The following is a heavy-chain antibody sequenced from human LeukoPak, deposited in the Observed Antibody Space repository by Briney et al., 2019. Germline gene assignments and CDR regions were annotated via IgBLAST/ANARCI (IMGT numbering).Heavy chain of an antibody. CDR2: MNPNSGDT. D-gene: IGHD2-2*01. CDR3: AKDPFDQMLPENWFDP. Sequence: ASVKVSCKASGYTFADYYIHWVRQAPGQGLEWVGWMNPNSGDTNYARSFQGRVAMTRDTSISTAYMELSRLRFDDTAVYYCAKDPFDQMLPENWFDPWGQGTLVTVSS. V-gene: IGHV1-2*02. J-gene: IGHJ5*02. CDR1: GYTFADYY.